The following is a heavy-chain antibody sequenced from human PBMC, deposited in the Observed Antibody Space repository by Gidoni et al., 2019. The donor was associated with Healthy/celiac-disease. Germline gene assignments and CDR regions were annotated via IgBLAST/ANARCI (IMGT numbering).Heavy chain of an antibody. J-gene: IGHJ6*03. CDR3: ARDRDIVVVVAATLRETLNYYMDV. CDR2: IWYDGSNK. Sequence: QVQLVESGGGVVQPGRSLRLSCAASGFTFSSYGMHWVRPAPGKGLEWVAVIWYDGSNKYYADSVKGRFTISRDNSKNTLYLQMNSLRAEDTAVYYCARDRDIVVVVAATLRETLNYYMDVWGKGTTVTVSS. D-gene: IGHD2-15*01. CDR1: GFTFSSYG. V-gene: IGHV3-33*01.